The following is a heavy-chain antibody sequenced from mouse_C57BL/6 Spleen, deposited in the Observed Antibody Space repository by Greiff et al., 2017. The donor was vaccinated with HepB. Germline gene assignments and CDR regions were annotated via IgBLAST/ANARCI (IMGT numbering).Heavy chain of an antibody. CDR2: IDPSDSYT. D-gene: IGHD4-1*01. Sequence: VQLQQPGAELVKPGASVKLSCKASGYTFTSYWMQWVKQRPGQGLEWIGEIDPSDSYTNYNQKFKGKATLTVDTSSSTAYMQLSSLTSEDSAVYYCARSHWDDYAMDYWGQGTSVTVSS. CDR3: ARSHWDDYAMDY. J-gene: IGHJ4*01. V-gene: IGHV1-50*01. CDR1: GYTFTSYW.